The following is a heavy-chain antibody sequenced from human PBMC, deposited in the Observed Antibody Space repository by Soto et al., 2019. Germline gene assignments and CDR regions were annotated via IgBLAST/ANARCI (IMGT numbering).Heavy chain of an antibody. CDR3: ARDRGTTVTPKYYYYYGMDV. V-gene: IGHV4-61*01. D-gene: IGHD4-17*01. Sequence: PSETLSLTCTVSGGSVSSGSYYWSWIRQPPGKGLEWIGYIYYSGSTNYNPSLKSRVTISVDTSKNQFSLKLSSVTAADTAVYYCARDRGTTVTPKYYYYYGMDVWGQGTTVTV. CDR1: GGSVSSGSYY. J-gene: IGHJ6*01. CDR2: IYYSGST.